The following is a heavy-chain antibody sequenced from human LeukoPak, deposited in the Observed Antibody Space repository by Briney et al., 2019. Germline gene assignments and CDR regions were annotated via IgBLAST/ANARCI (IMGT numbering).Heavy chain of an antibody. CDR2: IYPGDSDT. Sequence: GESLKISCKGSGYNFPNYWIAWVRQMPGKGLEWMGIIYPGDSDTRYSPSFQGQVTISADKSISTAYLQWSSLKASDTAMYYCARGDSSSWNFDYWGQGTLVTVPS. V-gene: IGHV5-51*01. D-gene: IGHD6-13*01. CDR1: GYNFPNYW. CDR3: ARGDSSSWNFDY. J-gene: IGHJ4*02.